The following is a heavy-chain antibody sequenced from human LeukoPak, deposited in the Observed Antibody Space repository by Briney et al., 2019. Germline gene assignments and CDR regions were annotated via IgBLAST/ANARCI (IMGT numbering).Heavy chain of an antibody. Sequence: ASVKVSCKASGYTFTGYYMHWVRQAPGQGLEWMGWINPNSGGTNYAQKFRGWVTMTRDTSISTAYMELSRLRSDDTAVYYCARDWGYSYGSPSARGMDVWGQGTTVTVSS. CDR2: INPNSGGT. CDR1: GYTFTGYY. D-gene: IGHD5-18*01. V-gene: IGHV1-2*04. CDR3: ARDWGYSYGSPSARGMDV. J-gene: IGHJ6*02.